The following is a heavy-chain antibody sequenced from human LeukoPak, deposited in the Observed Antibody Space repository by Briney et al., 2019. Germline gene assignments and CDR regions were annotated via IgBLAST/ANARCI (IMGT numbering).Heavy chain of an antibody. CDR3: ARVRMTTVTNCDY. CDR2: INPNSGGT. V-gene: IGHV1-2*02. J-gene: IGHJ4*02. D-gene: IGHD4-17*01. Sequence: GASVKVSCKASGYTFTGYYMHWVRQAPGQGLEWMGWINPNSGGTNYAQKFQGRVTMTRDTSISTAYMELSRLRSDDTAVYYCARVRMTTVTNCDYWGQGTLVTVSS. CDR1: GYTFTGYY.